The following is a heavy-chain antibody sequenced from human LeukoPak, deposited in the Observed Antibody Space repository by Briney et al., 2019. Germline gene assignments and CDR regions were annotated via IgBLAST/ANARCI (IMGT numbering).Heavy chain of an antibody. V-gene: IGHV3-9*01. CDR2: ISWNSGSI. CDR3: ARDSDYYGSGSHDY. D-gene: IGHD3-10*01. CDR1: GFTFDDYA. J-gene: IGHJ4*02. Sequence: GRSLRLSCAASGFTFDDYAMHWVRQAPGKGLEWVSGISWNSGSIGYADSVKGRFTISRDNAKNSLYLQMNSLRAEDTAVYYCARDSDYYGSGSHDYWGQGTLVTVSS.